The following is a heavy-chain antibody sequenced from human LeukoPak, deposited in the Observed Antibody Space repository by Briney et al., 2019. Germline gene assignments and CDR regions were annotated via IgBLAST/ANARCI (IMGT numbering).Heavy chain of an antibody. CDR3: ARGGGSSSWYWFDP. V-gene: IGHV4-59*01. CDR2: IYYSGST. D-gene: IGHD6-13*01. Sequence: SETLSLTCTVSGGSISSYYWSWIRQPPGKGLEWIGYIYYSGSTNCNPSLKSRVTISVDTSKNQFSLKLSSVTAADTAVYYCARGGGSSSWYWFDPWGQGTLVTVSS. J-gene: IGHJ5*02. CDR1: GGSISSYY.